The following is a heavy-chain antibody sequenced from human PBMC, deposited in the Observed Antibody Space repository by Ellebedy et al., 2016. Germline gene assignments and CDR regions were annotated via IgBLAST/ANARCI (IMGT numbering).Heavy chain of an antibody. CDR3: ARGASHRGVFDY. J-gene: IGHJ4*02. CDR2: IYYTGST. V-gene: IGHV4-59*01. D-gene: IGHD1-26*01. CDR1: GGSISSYY. Sequence: SETLSLXXTVSGGSISSYYWSWIRQPPGKGLEWIGYIYYTGSTNYNPSLKSRVTISVDTSKNQFSLKLSSLTAADTAVYYCARGASHRGVFDYWGQGTLVTVSS.